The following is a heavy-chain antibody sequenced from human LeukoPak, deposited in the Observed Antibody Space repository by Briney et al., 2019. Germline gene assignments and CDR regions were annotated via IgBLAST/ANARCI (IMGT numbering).Heavy chain of an antibody. CDR1: GFTFSTDA. CDR3: AREQSGTRGWYTVDY. V-gene: IGHV3-23*01. J-gene: IGHJ4*02. D-gene: IGHD6-19*01. Sequence: GGSLRLSCAASGFTFSTDAITRVRQGPGKGLEWVSAIRPDGDRTYYANSVRGRFTISRDNSKDTVYLQINGLRVEDTAVYYCAREQSGTRGWYTVDYWGQGTLVTVSS. CDR2: IRPDGDRT.